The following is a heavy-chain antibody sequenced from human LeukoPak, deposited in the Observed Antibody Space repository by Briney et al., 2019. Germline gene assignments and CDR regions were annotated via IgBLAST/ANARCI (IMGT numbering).Heavy chain of an antibody. CDR2: ISGDGGST. J-gene: IGHJ3*02. Sequence: PGGSLRLSCAASGFTFDDYAMHWVRQAPGKGLEWVSLISGDGGSTYYADSVKGRFTISRDNSKNTLYLRMNSLRAEDTAVYYCAKPEGDPDAFDIWGQGTMVTVSS. CDR3: AKPEGDPDAFDI. V-gene: IGHV3-43*02. CDR1: GFTFDDYA. D-gene: IGHD1-14*01.